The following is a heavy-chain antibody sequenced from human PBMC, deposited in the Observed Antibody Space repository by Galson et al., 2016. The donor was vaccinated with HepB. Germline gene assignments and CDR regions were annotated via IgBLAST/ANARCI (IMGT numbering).Heavy chain of an antibody. CDR2: ISSGSSTI. Sequence: SLRLSCAASGFTFSDYSMNWVHQAPGKGLEWVSYISSGSSTIYYGDSVKGRFTISRDNAKNSMYLQMNSLGDEDTAVYYCARVGSARRGGMDVWGQGTTVTVSS. CDR1: GFTFSDYS. CDR3: ARVGSARRGGMDV. D-gene: IGHD2-15*01. J-gene: IGHJ6*02. V-gene: IGHV3-48*02.